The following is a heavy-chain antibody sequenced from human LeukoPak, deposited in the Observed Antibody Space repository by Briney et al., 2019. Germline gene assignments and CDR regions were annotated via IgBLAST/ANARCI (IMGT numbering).Heavy chain of an antibody. V-gene: IGHV4-34*01. CDR2: INHSGST. D-gene: IGHD3-22*01. CDR3: AREGITMIV. Sequence: SETLSLTCAVYGGSFSGYYWSGIRQPPGKGLEWIGEINHSGSTNYNPSLKSRVTISVDTSKNQFSLKLSSVTAADTAVYYCAREGITMIVWGQGTLVTVSS. J-gene: IGHJ4*02. CDR1: GGSFSGYY.